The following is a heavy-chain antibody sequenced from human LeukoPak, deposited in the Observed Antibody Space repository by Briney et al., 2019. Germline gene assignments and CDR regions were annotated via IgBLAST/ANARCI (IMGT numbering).Heavy chain of an antibody. CDR2: IGTAGDT. Sequence: GGSLRLSCAAPGFTFSSYDMHWVRQATGKGLEWVSAIGTAGDTYYPGSVKGRFTISRENAKNSLYLQMNSLRAGDTAVYYCARYSSSSSFDYWGQGTLVTVSS. CDR1: GFTFSSYD. V-gene: IGHV3-13*01. J-gene: IGHJ4*02. CDR3: ARYSSSSSFDY. D-gene: IGHD6-13*01.